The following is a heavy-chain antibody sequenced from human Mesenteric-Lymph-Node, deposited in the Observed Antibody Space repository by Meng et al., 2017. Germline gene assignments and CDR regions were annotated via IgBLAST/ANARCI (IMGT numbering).Heavy chain of an antibody. CDR3: ARAVGDYYYYYGMDV. Sequence: SVKVSCKASGGTFSSYAISWVRQAPGQGLEWMGGIIPIFGTANYAQKFQGRVTITADKSTSTAYMELSSLRSEDTAVYYCARAVGDYYYYYGMDVWGQGTTVTVSS. V-gene: IGHV1-69*06. CDR1: GGTFSSYA. CDR2: IIPIFGTA. J-gene: IGHJ6*02. D-gene: IGHD4-17*01.